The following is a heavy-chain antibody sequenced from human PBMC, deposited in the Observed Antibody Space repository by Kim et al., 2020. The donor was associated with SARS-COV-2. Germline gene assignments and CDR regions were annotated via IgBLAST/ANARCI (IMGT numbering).Heavy chain of an antibody. Sequence: GGSLRLSCAASGFTFSSYWMHWVRQAPGKGLVWVSRINSDGSSTSYADSVKGRFTISRDNAKNTLYLQMNSLRAEDTAVYYCYYGSGSYYNNDYYYYGMDVWGQGTTVTVSS. D-gene: IGHD3-10*01. V-gene: IGHV3-74*01. CDR2: INSDGSST. CDR3: YYGSGSYYNNDYYYYGMDV. J-gene: IGHJ6*02. CDR1: GFTFSSYW.